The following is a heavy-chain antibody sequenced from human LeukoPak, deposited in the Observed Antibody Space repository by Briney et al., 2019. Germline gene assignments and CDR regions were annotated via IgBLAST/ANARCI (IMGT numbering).Heavy chain of an antibody. CDR3: AREVAAANFDY. CDR2: IYYSGST. D-gene: IGHD6-13*01. Sequence: KASETLSLTCTVSGGSISSGDYYWSWIRQHPGKGLEWIGYIYYSGSTYYTPSLKSRVTISVDTSKNQFSLKLSSVTAADTAVYYCAREVAAANFDYWGQGTLVTVSS. V-gene: IGHV4-31*03. CDR1: GGSISSGDYY. J-gene: IGHJ4*02.